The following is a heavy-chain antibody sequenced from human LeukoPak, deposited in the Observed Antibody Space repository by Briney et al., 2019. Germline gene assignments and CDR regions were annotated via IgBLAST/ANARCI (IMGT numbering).Heavy chain of an antibody. CDR1: GGPISSSSYY. V-gene: IGHV4-39*01. CDR2: IYYSGST. D-gene: IGHD5-18*01. Sequence: SETLSLTCTVSGGPISSSSYYWGWIRQPPGKGLEWIGSIYYSGSTYYNPSLKSRVTISVDTSKNQFSLKLSSVTAADTAVYYCARHSDTAMVISLFSSNKAWYFDYWGQGTLVTVST. CDR3: ARHSDTAMVISLFSSNKAWYFDY. J-gene: IGHJ4*02.